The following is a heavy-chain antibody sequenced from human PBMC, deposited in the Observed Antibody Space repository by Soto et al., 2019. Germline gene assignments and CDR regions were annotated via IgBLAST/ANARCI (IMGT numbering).Heavy chain of an antibody. CDR3: ARDHGQWLVGFDY. V-gene: IGHV3-21*01. Sequence: EVQLVESGGGLVKPGGSLRLSCAASGFTFSSYSMNWVRQAPGKGLEWVSSISSSSSYIYYADSVKGRFTISRDSAKNSLYRQMNSLRAEDTAVYYCARDHGQWLVGFDYWGQGTLVTVSS. CDR2: ISSSSSYI. CDR1: GFTFSSYS. D-gene: IGHD6-19*01. J-gene: IGHJ4*02.